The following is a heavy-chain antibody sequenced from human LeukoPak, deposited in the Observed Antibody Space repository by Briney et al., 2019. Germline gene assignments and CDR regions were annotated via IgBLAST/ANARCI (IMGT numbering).Heavy chain of an antibody. J-gene: IGHJ3*02. CDR2: LYSSGTT. CDR1: GFTFSSYS. CDR3: ARGGFGPSDALDI. D-gene: IGHD3-10*01. V-gene: IGHV3-53*01. Sequence: GSLRLSCAASGFTFSSYSMNWVRQAPGKGLEWVSILYSSGTTYYANSVKGRFTISRDNSENKLFLQMNSLRAEDTAVYYCARGGFGPSDALDIWGQGTMVTVSS.